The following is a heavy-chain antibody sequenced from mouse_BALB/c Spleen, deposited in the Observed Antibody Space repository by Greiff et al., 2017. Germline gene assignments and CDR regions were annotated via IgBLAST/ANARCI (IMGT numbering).Heavy chain of an antibody. V-gene: IGHV5-12-1*01. D-gene: IGHD2-1*01. J-gene: IGHJ2*01. CDR1: GFAFSSYD. CDR2: ISSGGGST. Sequence: VQLKESGGGLVKPGGSLKLSCAASGFAFSSYDMSWVRQTPEKRLEWVAYISSGGGSTYYPDTVKGRFTISRDNAKNTLYLQMSSLKSEDTAMYYCARQGLLYYFDYWGQGTTLTASS. CDR3: ARQGLLYYFDY.